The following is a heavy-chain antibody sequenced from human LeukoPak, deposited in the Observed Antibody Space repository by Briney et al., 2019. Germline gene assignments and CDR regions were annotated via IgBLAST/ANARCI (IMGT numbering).Heavy chain of an antibody. CDR2: FDPEDGET. D-gene: IGHD1-26*01. Sequence: ASVKVSCKVSGYTLTELSIHWVRQAPGKGLEWMGGFDPEDGETIYAQKFQGRVTMTEDTSTDTAYMELSSLRYEDTAVYYCATDQARLSGSYSYGGYWGQGTLVTVSS. CDR1: GYTLTELS. J-gene: IGHJ4*02. V-gene: IGHV1-24*01. CDR3: ATDQARLSGSYSYGGY.